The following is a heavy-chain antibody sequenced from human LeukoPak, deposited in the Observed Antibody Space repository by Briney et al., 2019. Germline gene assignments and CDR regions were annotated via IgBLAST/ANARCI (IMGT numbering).Heavy chain of an antibody. V-gene: IGHV3-30*02. CDR2: IRYDERNK. D-gene: IGHD3-9*01. J-gene: IGHJ4*02. CDR1: GFTFSSYA. CDR3: AKDVSRILTGARNYFDS. Sequence: PGGSLRLSCAASGFTFSSYAMHWVRQDPGKGREWVAFIRYDERNKYYSDSVKGRFTISRDNSKNTLYLQMNSLRAEDTAVYYCAKDVSRILTGARNYFDSWGQGTLVTVSS.